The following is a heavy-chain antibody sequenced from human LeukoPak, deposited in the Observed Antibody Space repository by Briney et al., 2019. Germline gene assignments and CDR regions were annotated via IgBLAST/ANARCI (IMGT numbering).Heavy chain of an antibody. CDR2: IYHSGST. V-gene: IGHV4-30-2*01. J-gene: IGHJ5*02. D-gene: IGHD2-15*01. CDR3: ARDQGHCSGGSCLNWFDP. Sequence: PSQTLSLTCAVSGGSIGSGGYSWSWIRQPPGKGLEWIGYIYHSGSTYYNPSLKSRVTISVDRSKNQFSLKLSSVTAADTAVYYCARDQGHCSGGSCLNWFDPWGQGTLVTVSS. CDR1: GGSIGSGGYS.